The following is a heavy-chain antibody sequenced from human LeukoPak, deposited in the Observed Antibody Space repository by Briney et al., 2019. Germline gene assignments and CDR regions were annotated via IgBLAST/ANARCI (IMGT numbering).Heavy chain of an antibody. CDR3: AKEDDSSGYSFDY. D-gene: IGHD3-22*01. CDR1: GFTFDDYA. Sequence: GGSLRLSCAASGFTFDDYAMHWVRQAPGKGLEWVSGISWNSGSIGYADSVKGRFTISRDNAKNSLYLQMNSLRAEDTAVYYCAKEDDSSGYSFDYWGQGTLVTVSS. V-gene: IGHV3-9*01. CDR2: ISWNSGSI. J-gene: IGHJ4*02.